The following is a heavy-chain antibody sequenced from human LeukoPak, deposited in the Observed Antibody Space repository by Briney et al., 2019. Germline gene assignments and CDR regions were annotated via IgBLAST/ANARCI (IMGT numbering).Heavy chain of an antibody. V-gene: IGHV3-23*01. Sequence: GGSLRLSCAASGFTFSSYAMSWVRQAPGKGLEWVSAISGSGGSTYYADSVKGRFTISRDNAKNTLFLQMNRLRAEDTAVYYCAKSGALTFGGVLPTEPIDYWGQGTLVTVSS. D-gene: IGHD3-16*01. J-gene: IGHJ4*02. CDR1: GFTFSSYA. CDR3: AKSGALTFGGVLPTEPIDY. CDR2: ISGSGGST.